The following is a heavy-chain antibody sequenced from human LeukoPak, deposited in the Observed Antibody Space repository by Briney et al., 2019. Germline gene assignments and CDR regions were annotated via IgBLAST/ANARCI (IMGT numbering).Heavy chain of an antibody. V-gene: IGHV3-11*01. CDR3: ARALGATSYAFDI. Sequence: PGGSLRLSCAASGFTFSDYYMSWIRQAPGKGLEWVSYISSSGSTVYYADSVKGRFTISRDNSKNSLYLQMNSLRAEDTAVYYCARALGATSYAFDIWGQGTMVTVSS. CDR1: GFTFSDYY. CDR2: ISSSGSTV. J-gene: IGHJ3*02. D-gene: IGHD1-26*01.